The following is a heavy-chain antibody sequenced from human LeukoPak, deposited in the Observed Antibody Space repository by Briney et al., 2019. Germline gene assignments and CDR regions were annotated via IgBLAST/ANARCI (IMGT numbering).Heavy chain of an antibody. J-gene: IGHJ6*02. V-gene: IGHV4-4*02. CDR2: IYHSGST. CDR3: ARGFVVVPAAMRTYDYYYGMDV. Sequence: PSETLSLTCAVSGGSISSSNWWSWVRQPPGKGLEWIGEIYHSGSTNYNPSLKSRVTISVDKSKNQFSLKLSSVTAADTAAYYCARGFVVVPAAMRTYDYYYGMDVWGQGTTVTVSS. D-gene: IGHD2-2*01. CDR1: GGSISSSNW.